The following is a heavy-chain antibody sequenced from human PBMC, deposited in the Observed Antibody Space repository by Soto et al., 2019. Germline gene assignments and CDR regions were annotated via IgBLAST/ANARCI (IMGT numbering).Heavy chain of an antibody. J-gene: IGHJ4*02. CDR2: IRSKVNNYAT. V-gene: IGHV3-73*02. D-gene: IGHD5-18*01. CDR3: SRRRDWTAMDPLDY. Sequence: EVQLVESGGGLVQPGGSLKLSCEASGFIFSDSAIHWVRQASGKGPEWVGRIRSKVNNYATVYAASVKGRFTISRADSMNTAYLQMNSLNPEDTAVYYCSRRRDWTAMDPLDYWGQGTLVTVSS. CDR1: GFIFSDSA.